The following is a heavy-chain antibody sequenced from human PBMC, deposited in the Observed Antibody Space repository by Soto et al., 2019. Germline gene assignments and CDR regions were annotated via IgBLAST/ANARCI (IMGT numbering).Heavy chain of an antibody. CDR2: MNPNSGNT. CDR1: GYTFTSYD. Sequence: ASVKVSCKASGYTFTSYDINWVRQATGQGLEWMGWMNPNSGNTGYAQKFQGGVTMTRNTSISTAYMELSSLRSEDTAVYYCARGQYYGSGSRDAFDIWGQGTMVTVSS. V-gene: IGHV1-8*01. D-gene: IGHD3-10*01. CDR3: ARGQYYGSGSRDAFDI. J-gene: IGHJ3*02.